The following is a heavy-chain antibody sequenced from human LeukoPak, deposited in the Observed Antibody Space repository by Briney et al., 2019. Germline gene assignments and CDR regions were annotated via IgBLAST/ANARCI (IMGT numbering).Heavy chain of an antibody. CDR2: IKQDGSEK. D-gene: IGHD3-9*01. V-gene: IGHV3-7*01. CDR1: GFTFSSSA. Sequence: GGSLRLSCAASGFTFSSSAMSWVRQAPGKGLEWVANIKQDGSEKYYVDSVKGRFTISRDNAKNSLYLQMNSLRAEDTAVYYCARDRAGGLLRYFDRFDYWGQGTLVTVSS. CDR3: ARDRAGGLLRYFDRFDY. J-gene: IGHJ4*02.